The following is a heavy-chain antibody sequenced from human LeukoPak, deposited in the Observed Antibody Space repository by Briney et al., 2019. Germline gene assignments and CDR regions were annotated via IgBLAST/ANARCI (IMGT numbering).Heavy chain of an antibody. Sequence: ASVKVSCKASGYTFTGYYMHWVRQAPGQGLEWMGWIDPNSGGTNYAQKLQGRVTMTTDTSTSTAYMELRSLRSDDTAVYYCARDRPHYYDSSGYPRPFVDVWGQGTTVTVSS. J-gene: IGHJ6*02. D-gene: IGHD3-22*01. CDR3: ARDRPHYYDSSGYPRPFVDV. V-gene: IGHV1-2*02. CDR1: GYTFTGYY. CDR2: IDPNSGGT.